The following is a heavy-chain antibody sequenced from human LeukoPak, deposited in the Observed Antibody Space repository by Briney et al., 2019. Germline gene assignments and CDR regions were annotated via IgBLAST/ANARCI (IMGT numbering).Heavy chain of an antibody. CDR3: ARGPNYDYWGGYEPHDY. Sequence: ASVKVSCKASGYTFTSYAINWVRQAPGQGLEWMGWINTNTGNPMYAQGFTGRFVFSLDTSVTTAYLQISSLKAEDTAVYYCARGPNYDYWGGYEPHDYWGQGTLVTVSS. V-gene: IGHV7-4-1*02. J-gene: IGHJ4*02. CDR2: INTNTGNP. D-gene: IGHD3-3*01. CDR1: GYTFTSYA.